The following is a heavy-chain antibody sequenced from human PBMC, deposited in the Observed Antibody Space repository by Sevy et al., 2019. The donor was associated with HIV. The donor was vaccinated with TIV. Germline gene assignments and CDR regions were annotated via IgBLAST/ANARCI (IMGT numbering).Heavy chain of an antibody. J-gene: IGHJ2*01. CDR2: INTDGSST. Sequence: GGSLRLSCAASGFSFSSYWMHWVRQAPGTGLVWVSHINTDGSSTSYADSVKGRFTISRDNAKNTLYLQMNSLRAEDTAVYYCAKKGGYGSGSYYWYFDLWGRSTLVTVSS. D-gene: IGHD3-10*01. CDR3: AKKGGYGSGSYYWYFDL. CDR1: GFSFSSYW. V-gene: IGHV3-74*01.